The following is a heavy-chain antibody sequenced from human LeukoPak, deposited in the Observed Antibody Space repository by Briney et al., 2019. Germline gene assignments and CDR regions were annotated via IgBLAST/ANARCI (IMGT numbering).Heavy chain of an antibody. D-gene: IGHD2-15*01. V-gene: IGHV3-49*03. CDR3: SRTRISGIDGFDI. J-gene: IGHJ3*02. Sequence: QSGGSLRLSCTASGFTFSDYGVNWFRQAPGKGLEWVAFIRSKPYGGTTEYAASVKGRFSISRDDSTSIVYLQMNSLKTEDTALYYCSRTRISGIDGFDIWGRGTMVTVSS. CDR2: IRSKPYGGTT. CDR1: GFTFSDYG.